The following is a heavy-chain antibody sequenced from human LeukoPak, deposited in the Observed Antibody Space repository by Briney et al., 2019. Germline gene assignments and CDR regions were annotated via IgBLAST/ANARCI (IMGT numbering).Heavy chain of an antibody. CDR3: AKGDNYDFWSGYPDH. D-gene: IGHD3-3*01. V-gene: IGHV3-9*03. CDR1: GFTFDDYA. J-gene: IGHJ4*02. Sequence: GRSLRLSCAASGFTFDDYAMHWVRQAPGKGLEWVSGISWNSGSIGYADSVKGRFTISRDNAKNSLYLQMNSLRAEDMALYYCAKGDNYDFWSGYPDHWGQGTLVTVSS. CDR2: ISWNSGSI.